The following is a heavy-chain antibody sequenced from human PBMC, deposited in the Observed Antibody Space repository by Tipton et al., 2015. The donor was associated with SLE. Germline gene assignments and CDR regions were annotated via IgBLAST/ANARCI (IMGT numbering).Heavy chain of an antibody. D-gene: IGHD3-16*01. V-gene: IGHV3-21*04. J-gene: IGHJ4*02. CDR1: GFTFSNYS. Sequence: SLRLSCAASGFTFSNYSMNWVRQAPGKGLEWVSSISSGSDYIYYADSVKGRFTISRDNASSSLYLQMNSLRAEDTAVYYCARLDPYAYGTPDYWGQGTLVTVSS. CDR3: ARLDPYAYGTPDY. CDR2: ISSGSDYI.